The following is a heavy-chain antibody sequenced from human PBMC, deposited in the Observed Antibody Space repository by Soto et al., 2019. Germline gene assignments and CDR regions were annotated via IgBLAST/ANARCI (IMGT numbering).Heavy chain of an antibody. J-gene: IGHJ4*02. D-gene: IGHD5-18*01. Sequence: PGGSLRLSCAASGFTFTFYTFNWVRQAPGKGLEWVSYINHGGGTISYADSVKGRFTISRDNAKNSLFMQMNSLRAEDTGVYYCARTIRGYSYGSDYWGQGTLVTV. CDR2: INHGGGTI. V-gene: IGHV3-48*01. CDR3: ARTIRGYSYGSDY. CDR1: GFTFTFYT.